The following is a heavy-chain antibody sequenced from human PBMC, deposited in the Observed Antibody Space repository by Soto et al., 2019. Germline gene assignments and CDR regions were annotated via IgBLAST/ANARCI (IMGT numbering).Heavy chain of an antibody. V-gene: IGHV3-23*01. J-gene: IGHJ4*02. CDR1: GFTFSSYA. D-gene: IGHD6-13*01. CDR2: ISGSGGST. Sequence: GGSLRLSCAASGFTFSSYAMSWVRQAPGKGLEWVSAISGSGGSTYYADSVKGRFTISRDNSKNTLYLQMNSLRAEDTAVYYWAKVPPDSSSWRPFDYWGQGTLVTVSS. CDR3: AKVPPDSSSWRPFDY.